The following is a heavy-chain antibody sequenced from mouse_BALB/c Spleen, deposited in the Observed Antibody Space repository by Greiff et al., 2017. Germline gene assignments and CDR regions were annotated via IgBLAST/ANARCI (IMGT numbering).Heavy chain of an antibody. CDR2: ISSGGST. D-gene: IGHD1-1*01. Sequence: EVMLVESGGGLVKPGGSLKLSCAASGFTFSSYAMSWVRQTPEKRLEWVASISSGGSTYYPDSVKGRFTISRDNARNILYLQMSSLRSEDTAMYYCAREKLYYGSSPYAMDYWGQGTSVTVSS. V-gene: IGHV5-6-5*01. CDR3: AREKLYYGSSPYAMDY. J-gene: IGHJ4*01. CDR1: GFTFSSYA.